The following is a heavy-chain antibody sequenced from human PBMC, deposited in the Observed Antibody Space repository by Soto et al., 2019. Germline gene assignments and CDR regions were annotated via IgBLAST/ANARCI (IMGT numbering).Heavy chain of an antibody. CDR1: GYIFTSFG. CDR2: ISTYNGDT. J-gene: IGHJ4*02. V-gene: IGHV1-18*01. Sequence: ASVKVSCKASGYIFTSFGISWVRQAPGEGLEWMGWISTYNGDTNYAQKFQDRVTMTTDTSTNTAYMELRSLRSDATAVYYCARRVRYCTGGFCGYYFDHWGPGTLVTVSS. CDR3: ARRVRYCTGGFCGYYFDH. D-gene: IGHD2-8*02.